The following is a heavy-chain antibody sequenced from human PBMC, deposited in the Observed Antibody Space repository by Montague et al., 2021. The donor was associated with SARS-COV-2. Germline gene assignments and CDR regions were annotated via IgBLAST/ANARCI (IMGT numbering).Heavy chain of an antibody. Sequence: SETLSLTCTVSGGSISSSIYYWAWIRQPPGKGLEWIGSIYYSGSTYYNPSLKSRVTISVDTSKNHFTLKLSSVTAAETAVYYCARLKRYFDSSGSPSAFDFWGQGTKVTVSS. CDR2: IYYSGST. J-gene: IGHJ3*01. D-gene: IGHD3-22*01. V-gene: IGHV4-39*02. CDR1: GGSISSSIYY. CDR3: ARLKRYFDSSGSPSAFDF.